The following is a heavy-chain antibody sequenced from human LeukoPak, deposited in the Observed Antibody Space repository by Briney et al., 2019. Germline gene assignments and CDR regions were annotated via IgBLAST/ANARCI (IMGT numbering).Heavy chain of an antibody. CDR1: GFTFSNFW. Sequence: GGSLRLSCAASGFTFSNFWMHWVRQAPGKGLVWVALIYGDGSFTRYADSVKGRFTISRDNAKNSLYLQMNSLRAEDTAVYYCARGYCSGGSCYGYYYYGMDVWGQGTTVTVSS. D-gene: IGHD2-15*01. J-gene: IGHJ6*02. V-gene: IGHV3-74*01. CDR3: ARGYCSGGSCYGYYYYGMDV. CDR2: IYGDGSFT.